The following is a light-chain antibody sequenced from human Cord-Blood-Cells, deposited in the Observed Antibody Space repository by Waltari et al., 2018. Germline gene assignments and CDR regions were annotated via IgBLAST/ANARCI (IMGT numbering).Light chain of an antibody. Sequence: SALTQPASVSGSPGQSIPISCSRTSSDAGSDNLVSWYQQHSGKAPKLMIYEGSKRPAGVSNRFSGSKSGNTASLTISGLQAEDEADYYCCSYAGSSTWVFGGGTKLTVL. V-gene: IGLV2-23*01. J-gene: IGLJ3*02. CDR1: SSDAGSDNL. CDR2: EGS. CDR3: CSYAGSSTWV.